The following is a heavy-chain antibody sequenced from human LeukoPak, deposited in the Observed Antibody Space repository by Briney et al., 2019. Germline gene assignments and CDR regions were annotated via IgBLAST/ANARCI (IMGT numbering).Heavy chain of an antibody. CDR2: IYYSGST. J-gene: IGHJ3*02. D-gene: IGHD3-22*01. V-gene: IGHV4-59*08. Sequence: PSETPSLTCTVSGGSISSYYWSWIRQPPGKGLEWIGYIYYSGSTNYNPSLKSRVTISVDTSKNQFSLKLSSVTAADTAVYYCARRQYYYDSSGYLVWDAFDIWAKGQWSPSLQ. CDR3: ARRQYYYDSSGYLVWDAFDI. CDR1: GGSISSYY.